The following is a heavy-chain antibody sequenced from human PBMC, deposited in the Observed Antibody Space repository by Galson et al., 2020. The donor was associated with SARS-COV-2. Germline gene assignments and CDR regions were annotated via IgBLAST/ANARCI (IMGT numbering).Heavy chain of an antibody. J-gene: IGHJ6*02. CDR2: ISSGSSYI. V-gene: IGHV3-21*01. CDR3: ARLGGMATTPNTYYYYGMDV. Sequence: GGSLRLSCAASGFPFSSYSMLWVRQAPGKGLEWVSSISSGSSYIYYADPVRGRFSMSRDNAKNSLYLQMNSLRVEDTAVYYCARLGGMATTPNTYYYYGMDVWGQGTTVTVSS. CDR1: GFPFSSYS. D-gene: IGHD3-16*01.